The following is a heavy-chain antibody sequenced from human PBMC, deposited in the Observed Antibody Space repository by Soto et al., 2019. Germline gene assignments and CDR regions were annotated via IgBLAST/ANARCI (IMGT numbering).Heavy chain of an antibody. CDR2: ISGSGGSTYYAHTST. CDR3: AKVGGTSHPPIPVDY. D-gene: IGHD2-2*02. Sequence: EVQLLESGGGLVQPGGSLRLSCAASGFTFSSYAMNWVRQAPGKGLEWVSTISGSGGSTYYAHTSTYYADSVKGRFTISRDNAKNTRYLQMNSLRAEDTAVYYCAKVGGTSHPPIPVDYWGQGTLVTVSS. CDR1: GFTFSSYA. V-gene: IGHV3-23*01. J-gene: IGHJ4*02.